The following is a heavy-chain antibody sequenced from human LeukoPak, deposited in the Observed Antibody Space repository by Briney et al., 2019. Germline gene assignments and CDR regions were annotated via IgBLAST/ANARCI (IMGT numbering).Heavy chain of an antibody. Sequence: GGSLRISCAASGFTFSDYPMNWVRQAPGKGMEWVSYISSSGSTIYYADSVKGRFTVSRDNAKNSLYLQMNSVRTEDTAVYYCARDSSGTYYNGGWFDPWGQGTLVTVSS. D-gene: IGHD3-10*01. CDR1: GFTFSDYP. J-gene: IGHJ5*02. V-gene: IGHV3-48*04. CDR3: ARDSSGTYYNGGWFDP. CDR2: ISSSGSTI.